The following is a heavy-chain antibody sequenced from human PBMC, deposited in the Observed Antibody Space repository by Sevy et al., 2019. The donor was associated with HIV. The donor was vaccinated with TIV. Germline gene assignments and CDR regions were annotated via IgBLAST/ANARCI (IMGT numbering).Heavy chain of an antibody. CDR3: ARETTYYDASGPVPGDI. CDR2: MRKDGINT. CDR1: VFTFNIYG. J-gene: IGHJ3*02. D-gene: IGHD3-16*01. V-gene: IGHV3-30*02. Sequence: GESLKISCAASVFTFNIYGMQWVRQAPGKGLEWVAFMRKDGINTYYADSVKGRFTISRDNSMNTLYLQMNSLRTEDTTLYYCARETTYYDASGPVPGDIWGQGTMVTVSS.